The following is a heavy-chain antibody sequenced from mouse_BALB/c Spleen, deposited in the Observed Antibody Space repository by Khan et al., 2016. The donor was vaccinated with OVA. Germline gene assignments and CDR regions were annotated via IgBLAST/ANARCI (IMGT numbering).Heavy chain of an antibody. Sequence: VQLQQSGPGLVKPSQSLSLTCTVTGYSITSDYAWNWIRQFPGNKLEWMGYISYSGNTKYNPSLKSRFSITRDTSENQFFLQLNSVTIEDTATYYCARIYGGDFDYWGQGTTRTVAS. CDR3: ARIYGGDFDY. V-gene: IGHV3-2*02. J-gene: IGHJ2*01. CDR1: GYSITSDYA. CDR2: ISYSGNT. D-gene: IGHD1-1*01.